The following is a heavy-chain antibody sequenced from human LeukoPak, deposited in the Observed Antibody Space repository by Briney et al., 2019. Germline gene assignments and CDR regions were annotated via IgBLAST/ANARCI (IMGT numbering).Heavy chain of an antibody. D-gene: IGHD3-10*01. V-gene: IGHV4-34*01. CDR3: AREYGSGSSDAFDI. Sequence: PSETLSLTCAVYGGSFSGYYWSWIRQPPGKGLEWIGEINHSGSTNYNPSLKSRVTISVDTSKNQFSLKLSSVTAADTAVYYCAREYGSGSSDAFDIWGQGTMVTVSS. CDR1: GGSFSGYY. J-gene: IGHJ3*02. CDR2: INHSGST.